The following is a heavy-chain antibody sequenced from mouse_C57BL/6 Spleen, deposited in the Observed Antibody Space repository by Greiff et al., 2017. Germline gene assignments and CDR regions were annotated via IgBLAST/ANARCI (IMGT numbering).Heavy chain of an antibody. CDR2: IDPEDGET. J-gene: IGHJ4*01. CDR3: ARSGSRGYAMDY. D-gene: IGHD1-1*01. CDR1: GFNIKDYY. Sequence: EVKLVESGAELVKPGASVKLSCTASGFNIKDYYMHWVKQRPEQGLEWIGRIDPEDGETKYAPKFQGKATITADTSSNTAYLQLSSLTAEDTAVYYCARSGSRGYAMDYWGQGTSVTVSA. V-gene: IGHV14-2*01.